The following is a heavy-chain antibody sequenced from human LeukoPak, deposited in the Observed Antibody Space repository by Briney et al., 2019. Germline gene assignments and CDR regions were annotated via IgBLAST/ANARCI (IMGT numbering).Heavy chain of an antibody. J-gene: IGHJ4*02. CDR1: SGSFSGYY. D-gene: IGHD3-22*01. CDR3: ARGLRDSSGYYYFDY. Sequence: SETLSLTCAVYSGSFSGYYWSWIRQPPGKGLEWIGEINHSGSTNYNPSLKSRVTISVDTSKNQFSLKLSSVTAADTAVYYCARGLRDSSGYYYFDYWGQGTLVTVSS. CDR2: INHSGST. V-gene: IGHV4-34*01.